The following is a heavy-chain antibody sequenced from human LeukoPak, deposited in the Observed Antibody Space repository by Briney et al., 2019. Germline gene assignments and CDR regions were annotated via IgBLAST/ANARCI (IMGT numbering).Heavy chain of an antibody. D-gene: IGHD1-1*01. V-gene: IGHV3-23*01. CDR2: ISGGGGIT. J-gene: IGHJ5*02. CDR3: AKGSTTGTTGGSFDP. Sequence: GGSLRLSCLASGFTVSTYAMSWVRQAPGKGLEWVSGISGGGGITYYADSVKGRFTISKDNSKNTLSLQMNSLRAEDTAVHYCAKGSTTGTTGGSFDPWGQGALVTVSS. CDR1: GFTVSTYA.